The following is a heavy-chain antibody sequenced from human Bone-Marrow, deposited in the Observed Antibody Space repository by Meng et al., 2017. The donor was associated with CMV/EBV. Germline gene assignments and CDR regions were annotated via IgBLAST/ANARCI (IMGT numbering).Heavy chain of an antibody. CDR3: ARERVRYCDSTSCYRARGLDY. CDR2: IYYSGST. Sequence: SETLSLTCTVSGGSISSSSYYWGWIRQPPGKGLEWIGSIYYSGSTYYNPSLKSRVTISVDTSKNQFSLKLSSVTAADTAVYYCARERVRYCDSTSCYRARGLDYWGQGTLVTVSS. V-gene: IGHV4-39*07. D-gene: IGHD2-2*02. J-gene: IGHJ4*02. CDR1: GGSISSSSYY.